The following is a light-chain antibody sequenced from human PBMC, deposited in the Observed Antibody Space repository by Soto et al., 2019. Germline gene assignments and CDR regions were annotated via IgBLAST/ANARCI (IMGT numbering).Light chain of an antibody. Sequence: QSVLAQPASVSGSPGQSITISCTGTSSDVGAYDAGSWYQQHPGKAPQVIIYRGTKRPSGVSTRFSGSVSGNTASLTVSGLQAEDEAEYFCCSSAPESTYVFGTGTKVTV. CDR2: RGT. CDR1: SSDVGAYDA. CDR3: CSSAPESTYV. V-gene: IGLV2-23*01. J-gene: IGLJ1*01.